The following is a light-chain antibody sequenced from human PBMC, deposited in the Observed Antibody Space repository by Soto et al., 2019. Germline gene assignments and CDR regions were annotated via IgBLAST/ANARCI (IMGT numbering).Light chain of an antibody. V-gene: IGLV1-40*01. Sequence: QSVLTQPPSVSGAPGQRVTISCTGRSSNIGAGYDVHWYQHLPGTAPKLLISGDTNRPSGVPDRFSGSKSGTSASLAITGLRAEDEADYYCQSFDSSLSGWLFGGGTKLTVL. CDR3: QSFDSSLSGWL. J-gene: IGLJ3*02. CDR2: GDT. CDR1: SSNIGAGYD.